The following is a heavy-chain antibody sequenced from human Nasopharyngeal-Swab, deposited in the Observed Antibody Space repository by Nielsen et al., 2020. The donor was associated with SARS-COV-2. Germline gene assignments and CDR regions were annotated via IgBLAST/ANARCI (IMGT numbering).Heavy chain of an antibody. D-gene: IGHD2-8*01. Sequence: GESLKISCAASGFTFSSYGMHWVRQAPGKGLEWVSCISSSGSTIYYADSVKGRFTISRDNAKDSLYLQMNSLRAEDTAVYYCARDILRRIVLMVYEDYYGMDVWGQGTTVTVSS. CDR3: ARDILRRIVLMVYEDYYGMDV. CDR2: ISSSGSTI. J-gene: IGHJ6*02. V-gene: IGHV3-48*04. CDR1: GFTFSSYG.